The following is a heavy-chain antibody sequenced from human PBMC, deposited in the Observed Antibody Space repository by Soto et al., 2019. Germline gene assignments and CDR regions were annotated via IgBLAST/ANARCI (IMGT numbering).Heavy chain of an antibody. CDR1: GGSFSGYC. CDR3: AVYSNTCSKYAKL. J-gene: IGHJ1*01. Sequence: SETLSLTCAVYGGSFSGYCWSWIRQTPGERLEWVGDICHGGGANYNPSLKSRVSFSMDPSKNQFSLKLNSVMAADTAVYYCAVYSNTCSKYAKLWGRGSLVTVSS. V-gene: IGHV4-34*01. D-gene: IGHD6-13*01. CDR2: ICHGGGA.